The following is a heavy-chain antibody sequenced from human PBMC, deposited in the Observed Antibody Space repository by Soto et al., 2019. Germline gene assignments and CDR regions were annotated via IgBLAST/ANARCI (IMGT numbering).Heavy chain of an antibody. CDR1: GGTFSSYA. CDR3: AGPTLAGAEQTTVYGMDV. V-gene: IGHV1-69*13. D-gene: IGHD3-16*01. J-gene: IGHJ6*02. Sequence: GASVKVSCKASGGTFSSYAISWVRQAPEQGLEWMGGIIPIFGTANYAQKFQGRVTITADESTSTAYMELSSLRSEDTAVYYCAGPTLAGAEQTTVYGMDVWGQGTLVTVSS. CDR2: IIPIFGTA.